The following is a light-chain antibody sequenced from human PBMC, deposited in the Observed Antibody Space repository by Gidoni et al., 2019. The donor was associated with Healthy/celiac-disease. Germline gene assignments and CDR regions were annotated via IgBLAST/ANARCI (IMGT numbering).Light chain of an antibody. V-gene: IGKV4-1*01. CDR3: QQYYSTPPMYS. J-gene: IGKJ2*01. CDR2: WAS. CDR1: QSVLDSANNKHY. Sequence: DNVMTQSPDSLAVPLGERATINCKSSQSVLDSANNKHYLAWYQQKPGQPPKLLIYWASTRESGVPDRFSGSGSGTDFTLTISSLQAEDVAVYYCQQYYSTPPMYSFGQGTKLEIK.